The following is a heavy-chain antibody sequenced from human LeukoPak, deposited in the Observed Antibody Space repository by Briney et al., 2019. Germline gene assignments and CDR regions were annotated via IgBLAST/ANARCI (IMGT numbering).Heavy chain of an antibody. D-gene: IGHD4-17*01. V-gene: IGHV1-18*01. CDR1: GYTFTSYG. Sequence: GASVKVSCKASGYTFTSYGISWVRQAPGQGLEWMGWISAYNGNTNYAQKLQGRVTMTTDTSTSTAYVELRSLRSDDTAVYYCARAGSTVTTSFDLWGRGTLVTVSS. CDR2: ISAYNGNT. CDR3: ARAGSTVTTSFDL. J-gene: IGHJ2*01.